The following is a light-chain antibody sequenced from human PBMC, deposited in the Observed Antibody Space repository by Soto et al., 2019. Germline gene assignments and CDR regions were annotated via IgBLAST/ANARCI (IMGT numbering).Light chain of an antibody. CDR2: GAS. CDR3: QQYDNWPQT. CDR1: QSVSSSY. V-gene: IGKV3-20*01. Sequence: EIRLSQSPGTLSLSPGERATLSCRASQSVSSSYSAWYQQKPGQAPRLLLYGASSRATGLPDRFSGSGSGTDFTLTVSSLQSEDFAVYYCQQYDNWPQTFGQGTKV. J-gene: IGKJ1*01.